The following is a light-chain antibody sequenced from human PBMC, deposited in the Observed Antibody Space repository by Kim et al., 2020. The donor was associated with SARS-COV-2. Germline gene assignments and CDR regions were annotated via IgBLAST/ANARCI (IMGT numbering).Light chain of an antibody. V-gene: IGLV1-44*01. J-gene: IGLJ2*01. Sequence: GQRVTISCCGSSSNSGSNTVNWYQQLPGTAPKLLIYSNNQRPSGVPDRFSGSKSGTSASLAISGLQSEDEADYYCAAWDESLNAVVFGGGTQLTVL. CDR2: SNN. CDR3: AAWDESLNAVV. CDR1: SSNSGSNT.